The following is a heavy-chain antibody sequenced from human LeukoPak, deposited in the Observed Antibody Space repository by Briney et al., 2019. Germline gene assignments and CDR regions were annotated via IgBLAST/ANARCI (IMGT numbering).Heavy chain of an antibody. V-gene: IGHV4-59*08. CDR3: ARTFVYYYFDY. CDR1: GGSISSYY. CDR2: IYYSGST. D-gene: IGHD3-10*01. J-gene: IGHJ4*02. Sequence: SETLSLTCTVSGGSISSYYWSWIRQPPGKGLEWIGYIYYSGSTNYNPSLKSRVTISVDTSKNQFSLKLSSVTAADTAVYYCARTFVYYYFDYWGQGTLVTVSS.